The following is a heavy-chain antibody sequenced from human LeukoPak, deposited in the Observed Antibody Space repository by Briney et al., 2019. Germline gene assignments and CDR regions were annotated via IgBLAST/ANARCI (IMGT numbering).Heavy chain of an antibody. Sequence: GASVKVSCKASGYTFTGYYMHWVRQAPGQGLEWMGWINPNSGGTNYAQKFQGRVTMTRDTSISTAYMELSRLRSDDTAVYYCARGPGIFLVGRNWFDPWGQGTLVTVSS. CDR3: ARGPGIFLVGRNWFDP. CDR2: INPNSGGT. CDR1: GYTFTGYY. D-gene: IGHD3-10*01. V-gene: IGHV1-2*02. J-gene: IGHJ5*02.